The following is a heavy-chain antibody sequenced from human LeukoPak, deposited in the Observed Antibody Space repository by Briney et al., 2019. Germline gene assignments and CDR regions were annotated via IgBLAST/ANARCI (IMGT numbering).Heavy chain of an antibody. CDR3: AKEVIVGVSFDY. D-gene: IGHD1-26*01. Sequence: GGSLRLSCAASGFTFSSYAMSWVRQAPGKGLEWVAAISGSGGSAYYADSVKGRFTISRDNFKNTLYLQMNSLRAEDTAVYYCAKEVIVGVSFDYWGQGTLVTVSS. J-gene: IGHJ4*02. V-gene: IGHV3-23*01. CDR2: ISGSGGSA. CDR1: GFTFSSYA.